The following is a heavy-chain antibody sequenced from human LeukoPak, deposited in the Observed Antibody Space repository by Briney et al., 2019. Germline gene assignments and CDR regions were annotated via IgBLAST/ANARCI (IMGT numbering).Heavy chain of an antibody. V-gene: IGHV4-59*01. CDR2: IYYSGST. J-gene: IGHJ4*02. CDR3: ARAGLLQTAPDY. D-gene: IGHD2/OR15-2a*01. Sequence: SETLSLTCTVSGGSISSYYWSWIRQPPGKGLEWIGYIYYSGSTNYNPSLKSRVTISVDTSKNQFSLKLSSVTAADTAVYYCARAGLLQTAPDYWGQGTLVTVSS. CDR1: GGSISSYY.